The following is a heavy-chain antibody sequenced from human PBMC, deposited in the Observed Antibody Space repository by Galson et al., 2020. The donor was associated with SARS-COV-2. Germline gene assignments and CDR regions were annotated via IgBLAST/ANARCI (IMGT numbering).Heavy chain of an antibody. CDR2: ISYDGSNK. J-gene: IGHJ3*02. D-gene: IGHD6-13*01. CDR3: ARGRSTLYHDAFDI. V-gene: IGHV3-30*03. CDR1: GFTFSSYG. Sequence: GGSLRLSCAASGFTFSSYGMHWVRQAPGKGLEWVAVISYDGSNKYYADSVKGRFTISRDNSKNTLSLQMNSLRPEDTDVYYCARGRSTLYHDAFDIWGQGTMVTVSA.